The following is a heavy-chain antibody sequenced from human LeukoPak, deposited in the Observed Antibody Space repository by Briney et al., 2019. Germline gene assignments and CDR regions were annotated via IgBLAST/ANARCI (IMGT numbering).Heavy chain of an antibody. CDR1: GFTFGDYT. CDR2: IRSKAYGGTT. V-gene: IGHV3-49*04. J-gene: IGHJ4*02. Sequence: SGGSLRLSCTASGFTFGDYTMSWVRQAPGEGVEWVGFIRSKAYGGTTEYAASVKGRFTISRDDSRSIAYLQMSSLKTEDTAVYYCTRARASYYFDYWGQGTLVTVSS. CDR3: TRARASYYFDY. D-gene: IGHD3-10*01.